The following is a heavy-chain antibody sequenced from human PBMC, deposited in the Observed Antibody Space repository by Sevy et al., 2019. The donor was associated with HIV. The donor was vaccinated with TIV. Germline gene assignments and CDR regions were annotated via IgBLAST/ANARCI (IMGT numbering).Heavy chain of an antibody. CDR1: GFTLSDYY. Sequence: GGSLRLSCTASGFTLSDYYISWIRQAPGKGLQWISYMSGSDDSGGDDTIYYADAVKGRFTISRDNAKNTVYLQMNSLRAKDTAVYYCARDKLLPVMVTMVRGALSYYFDYWGQGTLVTVSS. J-gene: IGHJ4*02. D-gene: IGHD3-10*01. V-gene: IGHV3-11*04. CDR2: MSGSDDSGGDDTI. CDR3: ARDKLLPVMVTMVRGALSYYFDY.